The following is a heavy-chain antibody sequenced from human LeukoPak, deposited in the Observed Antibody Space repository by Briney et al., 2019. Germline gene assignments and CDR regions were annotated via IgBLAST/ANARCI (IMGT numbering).Heavy chain of an antibody. V-gene: IGHV3-33*06. J-gene: IGHJ4*02. CDR2: IWYDGNNK. CDR3: AKDWGYTTMVSYYFDY. D-gene: IGHD5-18*01. Sequence: GGSLRLSCAASGFTFSGYGTHWVRQAPDKGLEWVAVIWYDGNNKYYADSVKGRFTISRDNSKNTLYLQMNGLRAEDTAVYYCAKDWGYTTMVSYYFDYWGQGALVTVSS. CDR1: GFTFSGYG.